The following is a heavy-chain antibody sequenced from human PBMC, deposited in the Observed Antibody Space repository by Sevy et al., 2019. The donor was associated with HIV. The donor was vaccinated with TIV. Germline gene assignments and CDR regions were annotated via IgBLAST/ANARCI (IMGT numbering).Heavy chain of an antibody. CDR1: GASGRGGNQY. J-gene: IGHJ6*02. D-gene: IGHD3-9*01. Sequence: SETLSLTCSVSGASGRGGNQYWTWIRQPPGKGLEWIGYIHNTGSTNYNPSLKSRLTISRHTSGTQFSLRLSSVTAADTATYYCARDQYYDILTGLYAMDVWGQGTTVTVSS. V-gene: IGHV4-61*01. CDR3: ARDQYYDILTGLYAMDV. CDR2: IHNTGST.